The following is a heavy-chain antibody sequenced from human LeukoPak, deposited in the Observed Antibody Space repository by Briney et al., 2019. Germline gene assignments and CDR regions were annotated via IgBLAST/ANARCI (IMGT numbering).Heavy chain of an antibody. D-gene: IGHD6-19*01. CDR1: GFTFGIYA. CDR2: ISARDGST. Sequence: GGSLRLSCAASGFTFGIYAMSWVRQAPGQGLDWVSAISARDGSTYYADSVKGRFTISRDNSKNTLHLQMNSLRAEDTAVYFCARRSGVAVAGAFDYWGQGTLVTVSS. J-gene: IGHJ4*02. V-gene: IGHV3-23*01. CDR3: ARRSGVAVAGAFDY.